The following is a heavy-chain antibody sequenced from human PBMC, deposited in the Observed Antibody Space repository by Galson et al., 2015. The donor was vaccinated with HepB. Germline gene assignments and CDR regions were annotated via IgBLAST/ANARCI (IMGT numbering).Heavy chain of an antibody. CDR2: IGGRTDKT. CDR3: AKAFGAADPNFDY. J-gene: IGHJ4*02. CDR1: GFTFRNYD. D-gene: IGHD3-10*01. Sequence: SLRLSCAASGFTFRNYDMGWVRHAPGKGLEWVSSIGGRTDKTYYANSVKGRFTISRDNSKKTVYLQMSSLRVEDTAVYYCAKAFGAADPNFDYWGQGTLVTVSS. V-gene: IGHV3-23*01.